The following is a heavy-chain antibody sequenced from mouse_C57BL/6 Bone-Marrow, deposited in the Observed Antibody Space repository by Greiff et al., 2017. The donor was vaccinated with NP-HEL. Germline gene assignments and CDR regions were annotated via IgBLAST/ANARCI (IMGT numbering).Heavy chain of an antibody. V-gene: IGHV1-82*01. Sequence: QVHVKQSGPELVKPGASVKISCKASGYAFSSSWMNWVKQRPGKGLEWIGRIYPGDGDTNYNGKFKGKATLTADKSSSTAYMQLSSLTSEDSAVYFCARLNYSNSFAYWGQGTLVTVSA. CDR2: IYPGDGDT. D-gene: IGHD2-5*01. CDR1: GYAFSSSW. J-gene: IGHJ3*01. CDR3: ARLNYSNSFAY.